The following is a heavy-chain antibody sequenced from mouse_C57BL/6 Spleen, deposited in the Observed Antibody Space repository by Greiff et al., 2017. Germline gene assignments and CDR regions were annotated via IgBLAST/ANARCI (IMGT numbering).Heavy chain of an antibody. J-gene: IGHJ4*01. D-gene: IGHD1-1*02. Sequence: EVQLVESEGGLVQPGTSVKLSCTASGFTFTDYYMAWVRQVPEKGLEWVVNINYGGSSTYYLDSLKGRFIISRDNAKNNLYLQMSRLKSEDSATYYCARVGGSYDAMDYWGQGTTVTVSS. CDR2: INYGGSST. CDR1: GFTFTDYY. V-gene: IGHV5-16*01. CDR3: ARVGGSYDAMDY.